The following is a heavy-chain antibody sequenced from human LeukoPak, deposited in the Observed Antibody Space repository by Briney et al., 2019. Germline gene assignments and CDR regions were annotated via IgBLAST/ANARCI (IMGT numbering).Heavy chain of an antibody. D-gene: IGHD3-10*01. V-gene: IGHV4-31*01. Sequence: AQTLSLTCSVSGASISSGAYYWSWIRQQPGKGLEWIGHIYHSGGTYYNPSLQSLVTMSVDTSKNQFSLKLSSVTAADTAVYYCASVSETFGELLTNWFDPWGQGTLVTVAS. CDR2: IYHSGGT. J-gene: IGHJ5*02. CDR3: ASVSETFGELLTNWFDP. CDR1: GASISSGAYY.